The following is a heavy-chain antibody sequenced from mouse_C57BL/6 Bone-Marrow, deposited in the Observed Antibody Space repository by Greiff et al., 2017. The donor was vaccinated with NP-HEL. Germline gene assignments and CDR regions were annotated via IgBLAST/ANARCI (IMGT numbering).Heavy chain of an antibody. CDR3: SRPGTGTWFAY. Sequence: VQLQQPGAELVKPGASVKLSCKASGYTFTSYWMHWVKQRPGQGLEWIGMIHPNSGSTNYNEKFKSKATLTVDKSSSTAYMQLSSLTSEDSAVYCCSRPGTGTWFAYWGQGTLVTVSA. D-gene: IGHD4-1*01. CDR1: GYTFTSYW. J-gene: IGHJ3*01. V-gene: IGHV1-64*01. CDR2: IHPNSGST.